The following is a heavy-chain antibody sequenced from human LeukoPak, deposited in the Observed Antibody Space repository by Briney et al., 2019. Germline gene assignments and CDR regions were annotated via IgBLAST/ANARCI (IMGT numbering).Heavy chain of an antibody. V-gene: IGHV3-33*01. CDR2: IWYDGSNK. CDR1: GFTSSSYG. CDR3: AGAGSSSWYSPFDY. D-gene: IGHD6-13*01. J-gene: IGHJ4*02. Sequence: PGGSLRLSCAASGFTSSSYGMHWVRQAPGKGLEWVAVIWYDGSNKYYADSVKGRFTISRDNSKNTLYLQMNSLRAEDTAVYYCAGAGSSSWYSPFDYWGQGTLVTVSS.